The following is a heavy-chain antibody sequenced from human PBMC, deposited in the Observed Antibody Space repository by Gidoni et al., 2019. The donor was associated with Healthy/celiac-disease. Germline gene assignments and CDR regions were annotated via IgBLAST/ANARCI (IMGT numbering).Heavy chain of an antibody. Sequence: QITLKESGPTLVKPTQTLTLTCTFSGFSLSTSGVGVGWIRQPPGKALEWLALIYWADDKRYSPSLTSRLTITKDTSKNQVVLTMTNMDPVDTATYYCAHAYYDSSGYSFSFDYWGQGTLVTVSS. CDR3: AHAYYDSSGYSFSFDY. V-gene: IGHV2-5*02. CDR1: GFSLSTSGVG. D-gene: IGHD3-22*01. J-gene: IGHJ4*02. CDR2: IYWADDK.